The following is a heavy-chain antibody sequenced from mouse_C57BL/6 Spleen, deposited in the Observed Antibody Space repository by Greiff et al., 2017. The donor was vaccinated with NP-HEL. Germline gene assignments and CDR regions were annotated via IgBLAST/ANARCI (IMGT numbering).Heavy chain of an antibody. CDR1: GYTFTSYW. Sequence: VKLQQPGAELVRPGSSVKLSCKASGYTFTSYWMDWVKQRPGQGLEWIGNIYPSDSETHYNQKFKDKATLTVDKSSSTAYMQLSSLTSEDSAVYYCASQLITTVPWFAYWGQGTLVTVSA. D-gene: IGHD1-1*01. V-gene: IGHV1-61*01. J-gene: IGHJ3*01. CDR3: ASQLITTVPWFAY. CDR2: IYPSDSET.